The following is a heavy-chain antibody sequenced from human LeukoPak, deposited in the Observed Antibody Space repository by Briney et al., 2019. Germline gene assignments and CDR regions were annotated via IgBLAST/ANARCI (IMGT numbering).Heavy chain of an antibody. Sequence: GGSLRLSCAASGLTVSSNYMSWARQAPGKGLEWVSVIYSGGSTYFADSVKGRFTISRDNSKNTLYLQMNSLRAEDTAVYYCARSPSSDYWGQGTLVTVSS. J-gene: IGHJ4*02. CDR1: GLTVSSNY. V-gene: IGHV3-66*01. D-gene: IGHD2-2*01. CDR3: ARSPSSDY. CDR2: IYSGGST.